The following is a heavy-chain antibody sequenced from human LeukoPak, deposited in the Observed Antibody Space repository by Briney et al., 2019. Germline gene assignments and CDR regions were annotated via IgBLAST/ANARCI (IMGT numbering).Heavy chain of an antibody. CDR3: ARHYDSGSYPLDF. V-gene: IGHV4-59*08. D-gene: IGHD3-10*01. CDR2: IYSSGST. Sequence: SETLSLTCTVSGGSIRGYFWSWIRQPPGKGLEWIGHIYSSGSTTYTPSLQGRVAISLDTSKNQFSLKLSSVTAADTAVYYCARHYDSGSYPLDFWGQGTLVTVSS. J-gene: IGHJ4*02. CDR1: GGSIRGYF.